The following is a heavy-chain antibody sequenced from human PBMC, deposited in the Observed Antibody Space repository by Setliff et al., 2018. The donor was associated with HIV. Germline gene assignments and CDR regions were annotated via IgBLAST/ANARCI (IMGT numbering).Heavy chain of an antibody. V-gene: IGHV3-48*03. Sequence: SLKISCATSGFPFSSYEMNWVRQAPGKGLEWVSYISSGGHTVYHADSVKGRFTISRDNAKNSLSLQMDGLRAEDTAIYYCARLNWGPWGPGTLVTVSS. D-gene: IGHD7-27*01. CDR2: ISSGGHTV. CDR1: GFPFSSYE. J-gene: IGHJ5*02. CDR3: ARLNWGP.